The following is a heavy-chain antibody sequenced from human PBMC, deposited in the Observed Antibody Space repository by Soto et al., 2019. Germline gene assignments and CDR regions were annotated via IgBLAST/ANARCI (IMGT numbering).Heavy chain of an antibody. D-gene: IGHD6-19*01. CDR2: INPNSGGT. CDR3: AREIYSSGQRQSYGMDV. Sequence: ASAKVSLKASRYTFTCYYMHWVRQAPGQGLEWMGWINPNSGGTNYAQKFQGRVTMTRDTSISTAYMELSRLRSDDTAVYYCAREIYSSGQRQSYGMDVWGQGTTVTVSS. J-gene: IGHJ6*02. V-gene: IGHV1-2*02. CDR1: RYTFTCYY.